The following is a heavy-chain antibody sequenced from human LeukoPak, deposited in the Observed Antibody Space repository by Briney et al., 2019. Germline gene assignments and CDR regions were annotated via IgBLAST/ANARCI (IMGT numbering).Heavy chain of an antibody. J-gene: IGHJ3*02. D-gene: IGHD6-13*01. CDR1: GGSFSGYY. V-gene: IGHV4-34*01. Sequence: PSETLSLTCAVYGGSFSGYYWSWIRQPPGKGLEWIGEINHSGSTNYNPSLKSRVTISVDTSKNQFSLKLSSVTAADTAVYYCARAAGPRIAAAGTPRGAFDIWGQGTMVTVSS. CDR2: INHSGST. CDR3: ARAAGPRIAAAGTPRGAFDI.